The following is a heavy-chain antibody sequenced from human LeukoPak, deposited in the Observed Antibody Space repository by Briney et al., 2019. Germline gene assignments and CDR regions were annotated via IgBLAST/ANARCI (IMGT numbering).Heavy chain of an antibody. J-gene: IGHJ4*02. Sequence: GGSLRLSCAASGFTFNNYNINWVRLAPGKGLEWVSSISSSSSYIYYADSVKGRFTISRDNAKNSLYLQMNSLRAEDTTVYYCARDGTSGDFDYWGQGTLVTVSS. V-gene: IGHV3-21*01. D-gene: IGHD3-10*01. CDR2: ISSSSSYI. CDR3: ARDGTSGDFDY. CDR1: GFTFNNYN.